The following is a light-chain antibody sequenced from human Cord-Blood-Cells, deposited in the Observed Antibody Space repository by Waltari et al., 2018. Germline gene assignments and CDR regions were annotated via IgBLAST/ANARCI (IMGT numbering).Light chain of an antibody. CDR3: QQSYSTPT. CDR1: QSISSY. CDR2: AAS. Sequence: DIQMTQSPSPLSASVGDRVTITCRASQSISSYLNWYQQKPGNAPKLLIYAASSLQSGVPSRFSGSGSGTDFTLTISSLQPEDFATYYCQQSYSTPTFGQGTKVEIK. J-gene: IGKJ1*01. V-gene: IGKV1-39*01.